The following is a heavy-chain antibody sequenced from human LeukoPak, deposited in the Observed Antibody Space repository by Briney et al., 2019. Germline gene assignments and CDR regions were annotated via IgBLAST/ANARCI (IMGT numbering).Heavy chain of an antibody. Sequence: GGSLRLSCAASGFTFSNYAMTWVRQAPGKGLEWVSAISGSGSSTYYADSVKGRFTISRDNSKNTLYLHMNSLRAEDTAVYYCTNSYSTSSRTPFDRWGQGTLVTVSS. CDR1: GFTFSNYA. CDR2: ISGSGSST. J-gene: IGHJ4*02. V-gene: IGHV3-23*01. CDR3: TNSYSTSSRTPFDR. D-gene: IGHD6-6*01.